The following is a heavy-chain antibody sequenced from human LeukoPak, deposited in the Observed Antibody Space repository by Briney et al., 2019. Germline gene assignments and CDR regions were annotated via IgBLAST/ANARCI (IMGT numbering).Heavy chain of an antibody. CDR2: IYYSGST. CDR3: ARAYFDSSGYYYYYYYYMDV. D-gene: IGHD3-22*01. CDR1: GGSISSCY. Sequence: SETLSLTCTVSGGSISSCYWSWIRQPPGKGLEWIGYIYYSGSTNYNPSLKSRVTISVDTSKNQFSLKLSSVTAADTAVYYCARAYFDSSGYYYYYYYYMDVWGKGTTVTVSS. V-gene: IGHV4-59*01. J-gene: IGHJ6*03.